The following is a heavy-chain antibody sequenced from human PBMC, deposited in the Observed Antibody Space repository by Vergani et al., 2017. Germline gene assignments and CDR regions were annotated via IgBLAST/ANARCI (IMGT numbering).Heavy chain of an antibody. V-gene: IGHV3-30*02. D-gene: IGHD2-21*01. J-gene: IGHJ4*01. CDR1: GFTFNRYG. CDR2: VLFDGSNE. CDR3: ARDLAYCRESSCAL. Sequence: QVQLVQSGGGVVQPGGSLRLSCVAPGFTFNRYGMQWVRQAPGKGLEWVAYVLFDGSNEYYADSVEGRFIVSRDNSNDALYLQMNSLRTSDTAVYYCARDLAYCRESSCALWGQGSVVTVSS.